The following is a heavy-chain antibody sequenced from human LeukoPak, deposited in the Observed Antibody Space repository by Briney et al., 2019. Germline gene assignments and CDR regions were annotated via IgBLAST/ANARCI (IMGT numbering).Heavy chain of an antibody. CDR1: GFTFSSYG. D-gene: IGHD1-26*01. V-gene: IGHV3-33*01. Sequence: GRSLRLSCAASGFTFSSYGMHWVRQAPGKGLEWVAVIWYDGSNKYYADSVKGRFTISRDNSKNTLYLQMNSLRAEDTAVYYCAREDGPGATDYRGQGTLVTVSS. CDR2: IWYDGSNK. J-gene: IGHJ4*02. CDR3: AREDGPGATDY.